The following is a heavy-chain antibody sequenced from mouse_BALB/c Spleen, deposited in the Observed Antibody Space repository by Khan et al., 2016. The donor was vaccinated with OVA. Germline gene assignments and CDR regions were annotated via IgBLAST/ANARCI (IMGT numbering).Heavy chain of an antibody. V-gene: IGHV1S41*01. Sequence: DLVKPGASVKLSCKASGYTFTSYWITWIKQRPGQGLEWIGRIAPGNGRSYDNEMFKGKATLNVDTSSNTAYIQLSSRSSGDSAVYFCARAMGVKVPLAYWAQGTTLTVSS. CDR1: GYTFTSYW. CDR2: IAPGNGRS. D-gene: IGHD3-1*01. J-gene: IGHJ2*01. CDR3: ARAMGVKVPLAY.